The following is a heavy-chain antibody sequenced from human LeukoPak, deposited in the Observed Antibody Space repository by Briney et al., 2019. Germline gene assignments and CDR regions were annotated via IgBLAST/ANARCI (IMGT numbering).Heavy chain of an antibody. CDR3: ARAPPGDYYDSSGYPY. CDR2: ISSCSSYL. Sequence: GGSLRLSCSASGFTLSCYSMKWVRQAPPKGLEWVSSISSCSSYLYYAHSVKGRCNISSNNDKNSLDLQKNSLRAEDTAVYDCARAPPGDYYDSSGYPYWGQGTLVTVSS. V-gene: IGHV3-21*01. J-gene: IGHJ4*02. CDR1: GFTLSCYS. D-gene: IGHD3-22*01.